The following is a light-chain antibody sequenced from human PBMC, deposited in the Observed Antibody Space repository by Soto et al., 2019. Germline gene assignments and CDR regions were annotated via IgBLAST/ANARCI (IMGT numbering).Light chain of an antibody. J-gene: IGKJ3*01. CDR1: QGISSY. CDR2: AAS. V-gene: IGKV1-8*01. Sequence: AIRMTQSPSSFSASTGDRVTITCRASQGISSYLAWYQQKPGKAPKLLIYAASTLQSGVPSRFSGSGAGTDFTLTISCLQSEDFVTYYCQQYYSYPRTFGPGTKVDIK. CDR3: QQYYSYPRT.